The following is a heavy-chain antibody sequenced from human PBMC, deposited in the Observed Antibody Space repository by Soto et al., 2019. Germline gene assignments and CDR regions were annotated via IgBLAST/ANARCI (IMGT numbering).Heavy chain of an antibody. J-gene: IGHJ2*01. V-gene: IGHV3-30-3*01. D-gene: IGHD3-9*01. CDR2: ISYEGSTT. CDR3: ARGYYDLLTGFSYWYFDL. Sequence: QVQLVESGGGVVQPGRSLRLSCAASGFTFSTYAMHWVRQSPGTGLEWLAVISYEGSTTHYLDSVKGRFTISRDNSKNTLDLQMNSLRADDMAVYYCARGYYDLLTGFSYWYFDLWGRGTLVTVSS. CDR1: GFTFSTYA.